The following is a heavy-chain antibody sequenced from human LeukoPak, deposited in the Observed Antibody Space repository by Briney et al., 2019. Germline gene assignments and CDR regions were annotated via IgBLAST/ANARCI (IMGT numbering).Heavy chain of an antibody. CDR2: IYYSGST. J-gene: IGHJ5*02. Sequence: PSETLSLTCTVSGGSISSYYWSWIRQPPGKGLEWIGYIYYSGSTNYNPSLKSRVTISVDTSKNQFPLKLSSVTAADTAVYYCARYGSGSGVFDPWGQGTLVTVSS. CDR1: GGSISSYY. V-gene: IGHV4-59*01. CDR3: ARYGSGSGVFDP. D-gene: IGHD3-10*01.